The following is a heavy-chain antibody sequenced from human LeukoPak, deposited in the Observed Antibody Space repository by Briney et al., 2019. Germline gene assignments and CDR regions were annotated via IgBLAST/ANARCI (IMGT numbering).Heavy chain of an antibody. D-gene: IGHD6-13*01. CDR3: AKEKAAGTELDY. V-gene: IGHV3-48*01. J-gene: IGHJ4*02. CDR2: ISSSSTI. Sequence: GGSLRLSCAASGFTFSSYSMNWVRQAPGKGLEWVSYISSSSTIYYADSVKGRFTISRDNSKNTLYLQMNSLRAEDTAVYYCAKEKAAGTELDYWGQGTLVTVSS. CDR1: GFTFSSYS.